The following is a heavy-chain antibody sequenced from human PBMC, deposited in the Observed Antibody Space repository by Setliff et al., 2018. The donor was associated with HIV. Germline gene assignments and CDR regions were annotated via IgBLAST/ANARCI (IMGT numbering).Heavy chain of an antibody. Sequence: GGSLRLSCVASGFTFTSYWMHWVRQVPGKGPVWVSSISSSSSYIYYADSVQGRFTISRDNAKNSLYLQMNSLRAEDAAVYYRATDLHWAFDYWGQGTMVTVSS. CDR3: ATDLHWAFDY. J-gene: IGHJ4*03. D-gene: IGHD7-27*01. V-gene: IGHV3-21*01. CDR2: ISSSSSYI. CDR1: GFTFTSYW.